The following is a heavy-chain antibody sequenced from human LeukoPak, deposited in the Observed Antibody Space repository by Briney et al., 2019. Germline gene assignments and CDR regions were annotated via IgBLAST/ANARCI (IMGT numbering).Heavy chain of an antibody. J-gene: IGHJ4*02. CDR2: ISAYNGNA. CDR3: ARGVDSSGDYYNSAPRYFDS. CDR1: GYTFTSYD. Sequence: ASVKVSCKASGYTFTSYDISWVRQAPGQGLKWMGWISAYNGNANYAQKLQGRVTMTTDTSTSTAYMELRSLRSDDTAVYYCARGVDSSGDYYNSAPRYFDSWGQGTLVTVSS. D-gene: IGHD3-22*01. V-gene: IGHV1-18*01.